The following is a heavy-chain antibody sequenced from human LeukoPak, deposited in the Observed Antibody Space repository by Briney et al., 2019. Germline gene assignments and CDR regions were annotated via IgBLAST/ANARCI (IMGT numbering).Heavy chain of an antibody. J-gene: IGHJ6*03. CDR3: AREGYCSGGSCYSRNYYYYMDV. CDR1: GGSISSGGYY. CDR2: IYHSGST. V-gene: IGHV4-30-2*01. D-gene: IGHD2-15*01. Sequence: SETLSLTCTVSGGSISSGGYYWSWIRQPPGKGLEWIGYIYHSGSTYYNPSLKSRVTISVDTSKNQFSLKLSSVTAADTAVYYCAREGYCSGGSCYSRNYYYYMDVWGKGTTVTVSS.